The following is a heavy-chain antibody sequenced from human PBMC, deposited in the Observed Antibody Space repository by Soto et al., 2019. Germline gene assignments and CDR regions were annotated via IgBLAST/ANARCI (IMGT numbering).Heavy chain of an antibody. J-gene: IGHJ6*02. CDR1: GGSISGSSYY. Sequence: PSETLSLTCTVSGGSISGSSYYWGWIRQPPGKGLEWIGSIYYSGSTYYNPSLKSRVTISVDTSKNQFSLKLSSVTAADTAVYYCASLHYXDSSGYYLVYYYYGMDVWGPGTTVTVSS. V-gene: IGHV4-39*01. CDR2: IYYSGST. D-gene: IGHD3-22*01. CDR3: ASLHYXDSSGYYLVYYYYGMDV.